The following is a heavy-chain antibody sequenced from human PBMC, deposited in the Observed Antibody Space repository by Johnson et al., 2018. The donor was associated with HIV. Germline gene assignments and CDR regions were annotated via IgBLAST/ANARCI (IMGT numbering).Heavy chain of an antibody. J-gene: IGHJ3*02. CDR3: AKESKGESRTPHDCDM. CDR1: GFTFNTYG. Sequence: QVQLVESGGGVVQPGRSLRLSCAASGFTFNTYGMDWVRQAPGKGLEWVAFTRYDGSNKYYADSVKGRFTISRDNSKNTLYLQMKSLRVEDTAVYYCAKESKGESRTPHDCDMWGQGTMGTVSS. CDR2: TRYDGSNK. D-gene: IGHD3-16*01. V-gene: IGHV3-30*02.